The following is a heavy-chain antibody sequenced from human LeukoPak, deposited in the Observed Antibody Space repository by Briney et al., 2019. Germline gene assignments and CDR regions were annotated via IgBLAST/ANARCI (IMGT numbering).Heavy chain of an antibody. CDR1: GYSISSGYY. CDR2: IYHSGST. J-gene: IGHJ4*02. CDR3: ARARGTGPIDF. V-gene: IGHV4-38-2*02. D-gene: IGHD1/OR15-1a*01. Sequence: SETLSLTCTVSGYSISSGYYWGWIRQPPGKGLEWIGSIYHSGSTSYNPSLKSRVTISLDTSKNQFSLKVTSVTAADTAIYYCARARGTGPIDFWGRGTRVTVSS.